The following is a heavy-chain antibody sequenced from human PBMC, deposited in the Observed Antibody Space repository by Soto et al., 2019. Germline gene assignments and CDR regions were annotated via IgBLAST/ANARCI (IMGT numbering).Heavy chain of an antibody. CDR1: GDTFSSYT. CDR3: ARFRGSYGLDV. CDR2: IIPILNIA. J-gene: IGHJ6*02. V-gene: IGHV1-69*02. Sequence: QVQLVQSGAEVKKPGSSVKVSCKASGDTFSSYTISWVRQAPGQGLEWMGRIIPILNIANYAQKFQGRVTITADKSTSTAYMELSSLRSEDTAVYYCARFRGSYGLDVWGQGTTVTVSS. D-gene: IGHD3-10*01.